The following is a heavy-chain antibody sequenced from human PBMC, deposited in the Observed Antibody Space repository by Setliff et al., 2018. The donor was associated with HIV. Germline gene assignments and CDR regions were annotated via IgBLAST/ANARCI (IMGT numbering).Heavy chain of an antibody. CDR2: TYYRSKWFN. D-gene: IGHD3-22*01. CDR1: GGNVSSNSAA. J-gene: IGHJ3*02. CDR3: ARTRGLGYYDSSGNAFDI. Sequence: PSQTLSLTCAISGGNVSSNSAAWNWIRQSPSRGLEWLGRTYYRSKWFNEYAMSVKSRIIIYPDTSKNHFSLQLKSVTSDDTAVYFCARTRGLGYYDSSGNAFDIWGQGTMVTVSS. V-gene: IGHV6-1*01.